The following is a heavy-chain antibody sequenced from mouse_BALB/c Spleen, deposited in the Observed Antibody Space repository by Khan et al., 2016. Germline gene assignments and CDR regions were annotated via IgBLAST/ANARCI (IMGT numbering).Heavy chain of an antibody. CDR3: GRGDY. CDR2: ISSGSSAI. CDR1: VFTFSSFG. Sequence: EVELVVSGGGLVQPGGSRKLSCAASVFTFSSFGMHWVRQAPEKGLEWVAFISSGSSAIYYADTVKGRFTISRDNPKNTLFLQMTSLRSEDTAMYYCGRGDYWGQGTTLTVSS. J-gene: IGHJ2*01. V-gene: IGHV5-17*02.